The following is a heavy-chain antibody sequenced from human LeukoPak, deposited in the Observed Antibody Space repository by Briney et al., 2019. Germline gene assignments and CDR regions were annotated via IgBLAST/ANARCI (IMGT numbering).Heavy chain of an antibody. V-gene: IGHV3-9*01. CDR1: GFTFDGYA. J-gene: IGHJ5*02. CDR2: ISGSI. Sequence: GRSLRLSCAASGFTFDGYAMHWVRQAPGKGLEWASGISGSIGYADSVKGRFIISRDNAKNSLYLQMNSLRAEDTALYYCAKGRDKYQLLSKNWFDPWGQGTLVTVSS. D-gene: IGHD2-2*01. CDR3: AKGRDKYQLLSKNWFDP.